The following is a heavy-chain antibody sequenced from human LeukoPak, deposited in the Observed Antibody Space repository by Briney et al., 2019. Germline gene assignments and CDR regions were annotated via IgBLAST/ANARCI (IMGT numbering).Heavy chain of an antibody. CDR1: GGSFSGYY. CDR2: INHSGST. D-gene: IGHD4-17*01. V-gene: IGHV4-34*01. Sequence: PSEXLSLTCAVYGGSFSGYYWSWIRQPPGKGLEWIGEINHSGSTNYNPSLKTRVTISVDTSKNQFSLKLSSVTAAHTAVYYCARFKYGDYVPGGQGTLVTVSS. CDR3: ARFKYGDYVP. J-gene: IGHJ5*02.